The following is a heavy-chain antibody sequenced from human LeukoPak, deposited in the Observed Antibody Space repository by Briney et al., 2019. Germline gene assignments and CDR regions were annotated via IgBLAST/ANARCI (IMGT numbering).Heavy chain of an antibody. CDR1: GFTLSGYD. V-gene: IGHV3-23*01. D-gene: IGHD3-22*01. CDR2: ISKSDDRT. CDR3: AKDRSSGYYWGSFDY. Sequence: GGSLRLSCVASGFTLSGYDMMWVRQRPGKGLEWVSSISKSDDRTYYADSVKGRFTISRDNSKNTLYLQMNSLRAEDTAVYYCAKDRSSGYYWGSFDYWGQGTLVT. J-gene: IGHJ4*02.